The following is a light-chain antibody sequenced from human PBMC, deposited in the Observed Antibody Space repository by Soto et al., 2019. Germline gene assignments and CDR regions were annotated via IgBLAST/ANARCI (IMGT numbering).Light chain of an antibody. CDR3: QQYGSSIT. Sequence: DIVLTQSPGTLSLSPGERATLSCRASQTVDSNFLAWYQQKPGQAPRLLIYDASSRATGIPDRFSGSGSGTDFTLTISRLEPEDFAVYYCQQYGSSITVGQGTRLEIK. CDR1: QTVDSNF. J-gene: IGKJ5*01. CDR2: DAS. V-gene: IGKV3-20*01.